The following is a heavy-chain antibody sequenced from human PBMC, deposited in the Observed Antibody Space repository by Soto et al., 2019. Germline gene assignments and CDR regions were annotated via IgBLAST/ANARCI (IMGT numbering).Heavy chain of an antibody. V-gene: IGHV4-34*01. CDR3: ARTWDGDFDY. D-gene: IGHD4-17*01. CDR1: GGSFSGYY. Sequence: SETLSLTCAVYGGSFSGYYWSWIRQPPGKGLEWIGEINHSGSTNYNPSLKSRVTISVDTSKNQFSLKLSSVTAADTAVYYCARTWDGDFDYWGQRTLVTVSS. J-gene: IGHJ4*02. CDR2: INHSGST.